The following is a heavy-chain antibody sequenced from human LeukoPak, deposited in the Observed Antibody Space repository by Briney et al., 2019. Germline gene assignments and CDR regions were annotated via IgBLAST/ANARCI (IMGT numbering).Heavy chain of an antibody. J-gene: IGHJ5*02. CDR3: ARSERVDTEADL. V-gene: IGHV3-74*01. Sequence: GGSLRLSCAASGFTFSSYWMHWVRQAPGKGLVWVSRINSDGSSTSYADSVKGRFTISRDNANNSLYLQMKNLRTEDAAIYYCARSERVDTEADLWGQGTRVFVSS. CDR2: INSDGSST. CDR1: GFTFSSYW. D-gene: IGHD2-8*02.